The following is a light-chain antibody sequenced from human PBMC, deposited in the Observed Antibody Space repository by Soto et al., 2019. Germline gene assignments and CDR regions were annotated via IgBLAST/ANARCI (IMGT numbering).Light chain of an antibody. V-gene: IGLV1-44*01. CDR3: AVWDDSLNGYV. CDR1: NSNIRSNT. J-gene: IGLJ1*01. Sequence: QSVLTQPPSASGTPVQRVTISCSGSNSNIRSNTVNWYQQLPGTAPKLLIYSNNQRPSGVPDRFSGSKSGTSASLAISGLQSEDEADYYCAVWDDSLNGYVFGTGTKVTVL. CDR2: SNN.